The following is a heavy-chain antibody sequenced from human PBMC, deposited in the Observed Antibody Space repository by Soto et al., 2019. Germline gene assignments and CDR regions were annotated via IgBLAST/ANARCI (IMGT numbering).Heavy chain of an antibody. V-gene: IGHV4-34*01. D-gene: IGHD3-3*01. CDR2: INHTGVT. CDR3: ATRITVFGLLIPPFDP. Sequence: SETLSLTCAVYGGSVNGYYCNWIRQPPWKGLEWIGEINHTGVTHYNPSLKSRVTMSVDTSKNQFSLRLSSVTAADTAIYYCATRITVFGLLIPPFDPAGQGPQVTVSS. CDR1: GGSVNGYY. J-gene: IGHJ5*02.